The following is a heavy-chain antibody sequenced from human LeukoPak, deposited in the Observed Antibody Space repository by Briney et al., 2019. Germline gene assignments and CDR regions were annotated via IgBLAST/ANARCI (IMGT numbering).Heavy chain of an antibody. CDR3: AKDQWDYYDTSGRPGALDI. J-gene: IGHJ3*02. V-gene: IGHV3-30*18. D-gene: IGHD3-22*01. CDR2: ISFEGRNT. CDR1: GFTFSRFA. Sequence: GRSLRLSCVVSGFTFSRFAMHWVRQAPGKGLEWVAHISFEGRNTYYADSVKGRFTISRDNSENPLYLQMNSLRAEDTAVYYRAKDQWDYYDTSGRPGALDIWGQGTMVTVSS.